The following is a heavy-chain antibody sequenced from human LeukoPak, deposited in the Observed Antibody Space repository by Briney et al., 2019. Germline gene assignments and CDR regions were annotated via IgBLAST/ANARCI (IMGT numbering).Heavy chain of an antibody. D-gene: IGHD2-2*01. Sequence: SVKVPCKASGGTFSSYAISWVRQAPGQGLEWMGGIIPIFGTANYAQKFQGRVTITADKSTSTAYMELSSLRSEDTAVYYCATSPSDIVVVPDREPYYYGMDVWGKGTTVTVSS. V-gene: IGHV1-69*06. J-gene: IGHJ6*04. CDR1: GGTFSSYA. CDR2: IIPIFGTA. CDR3: ATSPSDIVVVPDREPYYYGMDV.